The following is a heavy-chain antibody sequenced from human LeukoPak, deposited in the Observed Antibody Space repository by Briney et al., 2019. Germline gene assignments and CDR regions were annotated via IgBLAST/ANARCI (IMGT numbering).Heavy chain of an antibody. D-gene: IGHD3-10*01. J-gene: IGHJ5*02. CDR2: ISAYNGNT. CDR3: ARDLLSYGSGTYNWFDP. CDR1: GYTFTSYG. Sequence: ASVKVSCKASGYTFTSYGISWVRQAPGQGLEWMGWISAYNGNTNYAQKLQGRVTVTTDTSTSTAYMELRSLRSDDTAVYYCARDLLSYGSGTYNWFDPWGQGTLVTVSS. V-gene: IGHV1-18*01.